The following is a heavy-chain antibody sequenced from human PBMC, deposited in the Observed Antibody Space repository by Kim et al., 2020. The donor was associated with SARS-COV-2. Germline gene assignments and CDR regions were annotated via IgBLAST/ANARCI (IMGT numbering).Heavy chain of an antibody. CDR1: GGTFSSYA. J-gene: IGHJ6*02. D-gene: IGHD3-9*01. V-gene: IGHV1-69*13. CDR2: IIPIFGTA. Sequence: SVKVSCKASGGTFSSYAISWVRQAPGQGLEWMGGIIPIFGTANYAQKFQGRVTITADESTSTAYLELISLRSEDTAVYYCARQLYYDILTGYYKEYYYYGMDVWGQGTTVTVSS. CDR3: ARQLYYDILTGYYKEYYYYGMDV.